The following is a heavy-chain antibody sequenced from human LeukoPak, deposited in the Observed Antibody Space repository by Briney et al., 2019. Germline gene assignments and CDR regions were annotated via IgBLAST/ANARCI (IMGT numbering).Heavy chain of an antibody. CDR2: ISAYNGNT. D-gene: IGHD5-12*01. CDR1: GYTFTSYG. CDR3: ARDRCVGARGYSGYDCSPSDY. V-gene: IGHV1-18*01. J-gene: IGHJ4*02. Sequence: GASVKVSCKASGYTFTSYGISWVRQAPGQGLEWMGWISAYNGNTNYAQKLQGRVTMTTDTSTSTAYMELRSLRSDDTAVYYRARDRCVGARGYSGYDCSPSDYWGQGTLVTVSS.